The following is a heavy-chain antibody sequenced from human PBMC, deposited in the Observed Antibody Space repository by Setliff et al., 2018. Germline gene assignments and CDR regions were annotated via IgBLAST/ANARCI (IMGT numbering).Heavy chain of an antibody. D-gene: IGHD2-2*01. V-gene: IGHV4-4*08. Sequence: SETLSLTCTVSGGSISSHYWSWIRQPPGKGLEWIGYIYSSGSTNYNPSLKSRVTITVDTSKNQFSLKLSSVTAADTAVHYCARGYCSSPSCFFAGWFDPWGQGTLVTVSS. CDR3: ARGYCSSPSCFFAGWFDP. J-gene: IGHJ5*02. CDR2: IYSSGST. CDR1: GGSISSHY.